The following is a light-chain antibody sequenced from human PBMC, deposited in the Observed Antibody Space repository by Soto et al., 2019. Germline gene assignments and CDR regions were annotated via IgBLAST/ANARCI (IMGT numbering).Light chain of an antibody. J-gene: IGKJ4*01. Sequence: DIQMTQSPSSLSASVGDRVTITCRASQGINNYLAWYQQKPGKVPKLLIYAASTLQSGVPSRCSGGGSGTDFTLTNSSLQPEDGATYYCQKHNKAPLTFGGGPKVEIK. CDR1: QGINNY. CDR3: QKHNKAPLT. V-gene: IGKV1-27*01. CDR2: AAS.